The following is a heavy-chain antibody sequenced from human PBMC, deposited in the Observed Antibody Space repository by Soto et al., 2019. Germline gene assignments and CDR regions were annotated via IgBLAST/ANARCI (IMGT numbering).Heavy chain of an antibody. CDR1: GYTFTSYG. CDR3: ARNSGPYITGTTAASNWFDP. CDR2: ISAYNGNT. D-gene: IGHD1-20*01. Sequence: ASVKVSCKASGYTFTSYGISWVRQAPGQGLEWMGWISAYNGNTNYAQKLQGRVTMTTDTSTSTAYMELRSLRSDDTAVYYCARNSGPYITGTTAASNWFDPWGQGTLVTVSS. J-gene: IGHJ5*02. V-gene: IGHV1-18*01.